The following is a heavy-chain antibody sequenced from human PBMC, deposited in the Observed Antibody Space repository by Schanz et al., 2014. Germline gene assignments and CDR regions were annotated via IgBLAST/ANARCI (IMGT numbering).Heavy chain of an antibody. CDR1: GYTFTSDS. Sequence: QVQLVQSGAEVKKPGASVKVSCKASGYTFTSDSMHWVRQAPGQGLEWMGWISPYNGNTNYAQKVQGRVTMTTDTSTGTAYMELRSLRSDDTAVYYCARDRRRYCSTASCLHDNWFDPWGQGTLVTVSS. V-gene: IGHV1-18*04. D-gene: IGHD2-2*01. CDR2: ISPYNGNT. CDR3: ARDRRRYCSTASCLHDNWFDP. J-gene: IGHJ5*02.